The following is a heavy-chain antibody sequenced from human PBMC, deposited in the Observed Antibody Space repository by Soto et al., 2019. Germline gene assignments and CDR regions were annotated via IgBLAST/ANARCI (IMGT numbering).Heavy chain of an antibody. CDR3: ARRLEEFGNYWFDP. J-gene: IGHJ5*02. CDR1: GESIRSDTDY. CDR2: IYYSGST. D-gene: IGHD3-10*01. Sequence: QLQLQESGPGLVKPSETLSLTCTVSGESIRSDTDYWACIRQPPGKGPEWIGSIYYSGSTYYNPSLKSRITISVDTSKNQFSLKLNSVTAADTAVYYCARRLEEFGNYWFDPWGQGTLVTVSS. V-gene: IGHV4-39*01.